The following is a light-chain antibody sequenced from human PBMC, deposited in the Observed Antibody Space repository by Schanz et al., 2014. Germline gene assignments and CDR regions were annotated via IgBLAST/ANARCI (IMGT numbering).Light chain of an antibody. CDR2: DVS. V-gene: IGLV2-14*01. J-gene: IGLJ2*01. CDR3: SSYTSSAPLGVV. CDR1: SSDVGGYNY. Sequence: QSALTQPASVSGSPGQSITISCTGTSSDVGGYNYVSWYQQHPGKAPKVMIYDVSNRPSGVSNRFSGSKSGNTASLTISGLQAEDEADYYCSSYTSSAPLGVVFGGGTKLTVL.